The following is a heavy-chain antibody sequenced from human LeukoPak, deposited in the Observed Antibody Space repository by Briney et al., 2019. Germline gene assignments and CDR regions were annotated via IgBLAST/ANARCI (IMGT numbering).Heavy chain of an antibody. CDR2: MNPKIVIT. J-gene: IGHJ4*02. CDR3: ARVHCSGGSCYSRLAPAAGYRYYFDY. CDR1: GYTFTTYD. Sequence: APVKLSCSPSGYTFTTYDINWGRQATGHRREGRRWMNPKIVITGYAQKFQGRVTMTRNTSISTAYMELSSLRSEDTAVYYCARVHCSGGSCYSRLAPAAGYRYYFDYWGQGTLVTVSS. D-gene: IGHD2-15*01. V-gene: IGHV1-8*01.